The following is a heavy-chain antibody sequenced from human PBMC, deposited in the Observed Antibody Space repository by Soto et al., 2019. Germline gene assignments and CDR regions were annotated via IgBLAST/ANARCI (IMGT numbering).Heavy chain of an antibody. J-gene: IGHJ4*02. D-gene: IGHD4-17*01. CDR2: MYYGRST. CDR1: GVSISSYY. V-gene: IGHV4-59*01. Sequence: SETLSLTCTVSGVSISSYYWNWIRQSPGKGLEWVGYMYYGRSTNYNPSLKSRVTISGDTSKNQFSLKLSSVTAADTAVYYCARSTGYGDSYFDYWGQGILVTVSS. CDR3: ARSTGYGDSYFDY.